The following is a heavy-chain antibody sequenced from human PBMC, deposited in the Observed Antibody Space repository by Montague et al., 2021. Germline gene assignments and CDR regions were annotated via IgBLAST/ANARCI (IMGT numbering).Heavy chain of an antibody. CDR3: AKVGSGWYWDFGY. CDR2: LIGSGRST. J-gene: IGHJ4*02. D-gene: IGHD6-19*01. Sequence: SLRLSCAASGFTFSSYAMSWVRQAPGKGLEWVSCLIGSGRSTYYADSVKGRFTISRDNSKNTLYLQMNSLRAEDTAVYYCAKVGSGWYWDFGYWGPGTLVTVSS. CDR1: GFTFSSYA. V-gene: IGHV3-23*01.